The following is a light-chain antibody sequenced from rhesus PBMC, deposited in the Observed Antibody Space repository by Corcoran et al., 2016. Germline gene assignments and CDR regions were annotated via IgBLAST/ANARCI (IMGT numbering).Light chain of an antibody. J-gene: IGKJ2*01. V-gene: IGKV2-62*02. CDR1: QSLVHSDGNTY. CDR3: GQGTKVPYS. Sequence: DVVMTQSPLSLPITPGQPASISCRSSQSLVHSDGNTYLRWYQQKPGQPPRLLIYKVSNRYSGVPDRFSGSGEGTDFTLKSSRVEAEDVGVYYCGQGTKVPYSFGQGTKVEIK. CDR2: KVS.